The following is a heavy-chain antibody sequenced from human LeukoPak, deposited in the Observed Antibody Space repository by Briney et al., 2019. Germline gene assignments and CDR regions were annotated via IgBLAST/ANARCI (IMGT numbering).Heavy chain of an antibody. D-gene: IGHD6-19*01. CDR1: GYTFTSYG. J-gene: IGHJ4*02. V-gene: IGHV1-18*01. Sequence: GASVKVSCKASGYTFTSYGINWVRQAPGQGLEWMGWTSAYNGNTNYAQKLQDRDTMTTDTSTSTAYMELRSLRSDDTAIYYCARMMSIPVAGHRPLFDYWGQGTLVTVSS. CDR3: ARMMSIPVAGHRPLFDY. CDR2: TSAYNGNT.